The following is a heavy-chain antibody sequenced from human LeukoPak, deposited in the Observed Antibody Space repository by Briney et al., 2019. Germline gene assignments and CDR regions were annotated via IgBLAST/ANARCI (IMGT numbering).Heavy chain of an antibody. J-gene: IGHJ6*02. CDR1: GGSISSSSYY. V-gene: IGHV4-39*07. CDR2: IYYSGST. Sequence: PSETLSLTCAVSGGSISSSSYYWGWIRQPPGKGLEWIGSIYYSGSTYYNPSLKSRVTISVDTSKNQFSLKLSSVTAADTAVYYCARDALQGYGMDVWGQGTTVTVSS. D-gene: IGHD5-24*01. CDR3: ARDALQGYGMDV.